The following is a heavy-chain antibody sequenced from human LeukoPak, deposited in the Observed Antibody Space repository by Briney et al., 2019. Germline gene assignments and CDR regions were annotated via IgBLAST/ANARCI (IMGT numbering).Heavy chain of an antibody. CDR3: ASVLYCGADCYSGRYFFDY. CDR2: INPSGDST. J-gene: IGHJ4*02. D-gene: IGHD2-21*02. V-gene: IGHV1-46*01. CDR1: VYTFTSYD. Sequence: GASVKVSCKASVYTFTSYDMHWVRQAPGQGLEWMGIINPSGDSTSYAQKFQGRVTMTRDTSTSTVYMELSSLRSEDTAVYYCASVLYCGADCYSGRYFFDYWGQGTLVTVSS.